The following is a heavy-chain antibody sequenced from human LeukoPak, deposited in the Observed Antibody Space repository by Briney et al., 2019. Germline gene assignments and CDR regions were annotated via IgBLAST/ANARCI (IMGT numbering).Heavy chain of an antibody. J-gene: IGHJ5*02. V-gene: IGHV4-4*07. Sequence: SETLSLTCTVSGGSISSYYWSWIRQPAGKGLEWIGRIYTSGSTNYNPSLKSRVTISVDTSKNQFSLKLSSVTAADTAVYYCAREPTTDDEGTWFDPWGQGTLVTVSS. CDR3: AREPTTDDEGTWFDP. CDR2: IYTSGST. CDR1: GGSISSYY. D-gene: IGHD1-1*01.